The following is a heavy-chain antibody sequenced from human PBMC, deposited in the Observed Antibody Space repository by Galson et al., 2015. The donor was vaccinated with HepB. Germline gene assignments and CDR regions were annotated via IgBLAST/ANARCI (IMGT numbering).Heavy chain of an antibody. CDR2: ISAYNGNT. Sequence: SVKVSCKASGYTFTSYGISWVRQAPGQGLEWMGWISAYNGNTNYARKLQGRVTTTTDTSTSTAYMELRSLRSDDTAVYYCAVWRLPRGGMDVWGQGTTVTVSS. V-gene: IGHV1-18*01. CDR1: GYTFTSYG. J-gene: IGHJ6*02. D-gene: IGHD6-25*01. CDR3: AVWRLPRGGMDV.